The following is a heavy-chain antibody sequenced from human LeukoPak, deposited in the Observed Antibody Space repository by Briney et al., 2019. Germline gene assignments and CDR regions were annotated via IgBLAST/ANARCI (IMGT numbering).Heavy chain of an antibody. Sequence: SETLSLTXAVSGYSISSGYYRGRIRQPPGKGLEWIGSIYHSGSTYYNPSLKSRVTISVDTSKNQFSLKLSSVTAADTAVYYCARRSTSLTLDYWGQGTLVTVSS. V-gene: IGHV4-38-2*01. D-gene: IGHD2-2*01. J-gene: IGHJ4*02. CDR2: IYHSGST. CDR1: GYSISSGYY. CDR3: ARRSTSLTLDY.